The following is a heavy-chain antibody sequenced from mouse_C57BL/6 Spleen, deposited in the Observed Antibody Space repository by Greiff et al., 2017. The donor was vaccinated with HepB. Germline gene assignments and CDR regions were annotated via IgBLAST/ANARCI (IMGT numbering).Heavy chain of an antibody. J-gene: IGHJ2*01. D-gene: IGHD2-5*01. CDR1: GYAFSSSW. Sequence: VKLMESGPELVKPGASVKISCKASGYAFSSSWMNWVKQRPGKGLEWIGRIYPGDGDTNYNGKFKGKATLTADKSSSTAYMQLSSLTSEDSAVYFCARSHYSNYVPYFDYWGQGTTLTVSS. V-gene: IGHV1-82*01. CDR3: ARSHYSNYVPYFDY. CDR2: IYPGDGDT.